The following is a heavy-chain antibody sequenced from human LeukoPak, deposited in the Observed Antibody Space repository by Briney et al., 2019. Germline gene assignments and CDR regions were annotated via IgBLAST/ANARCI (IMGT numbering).Heavy chain of an antibody. CDR3: ARGRGVAVAGRGLLFDY. CDR1: GGSFSGYY. D-gene: IGHD6-19*01. CDR2: INHSGST. Sequence: SETLSLTCAVYGGSFSGYYWSWIRQPPGKGREWIGEINHSGSTNYNPSLKSRVTISVDTSKNQFSLKLSSVTAADTAVYYCARGRGVAVAGRGLLFDYWGQGTLVTVSS. J-gene: IGHJ4*02. V-gene: IGHV4-34*01.